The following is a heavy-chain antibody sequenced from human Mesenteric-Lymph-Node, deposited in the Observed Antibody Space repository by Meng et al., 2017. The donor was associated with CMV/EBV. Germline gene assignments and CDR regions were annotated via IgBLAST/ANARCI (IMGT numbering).Heavy chain of an antibody. CDR2: IYPGDSDT. V-gene: IGHV5-51*01. CDR1: GDSFTSYW. D-gene: IGHD1-26*01. CDR3: ARRIVGAKGEDYFDY. Sequence: SGDSFTSYWIGWVRQMPGKGLEWMGIIYPGDSDTRYSPSFQGQVTISADKSISTAYLQWSSLKASDTAMYYCARRIVGAKGEDYFDYWGQGTLVTVSS. J-gene: IGHJ4*02.